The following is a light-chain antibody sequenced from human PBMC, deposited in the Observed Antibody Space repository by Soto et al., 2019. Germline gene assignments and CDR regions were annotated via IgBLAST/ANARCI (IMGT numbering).Light chain of an antibody. Sequence: IVLTQSPGTLSLSPGERATLSCRASQSVTSNYIAWYQQKLGQAPRLILFGASSRATGIPDRFSGSGSGTDFSLTISRLEPEDFAVYYCQQYGSPVWTFGQGTKVEIK. V-gene: IGKV3-20*01. J-gene: IGKJ1*01. CDR3: QQYGSPVWT. CDR2: GAS. CDR1: QSVTSNY.